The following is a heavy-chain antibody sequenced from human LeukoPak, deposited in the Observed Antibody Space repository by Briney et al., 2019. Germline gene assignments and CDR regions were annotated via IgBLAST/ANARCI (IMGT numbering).Heavy chain of an antibody. J-gene: IGHJ4*02. D-gene: IGHD4-23*01. CDR3: ARGTMVVTHDY. CDR1: GFTFSSYE. Sequence: GGSLRLSCAASGFTFSSYEMNWVRQAPGKGLEWVSYISSSGSTICYADSVKGRFTISRDNAKNSLYLQMNSLRAEDTAVYYCARGTMVVTHDYWGQGTLVTVSS. V-gene: IGHV3-48*03. CDR2: ISSSGSTI.